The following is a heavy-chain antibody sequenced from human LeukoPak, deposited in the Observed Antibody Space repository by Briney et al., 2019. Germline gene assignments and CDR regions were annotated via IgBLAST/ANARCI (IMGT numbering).Heavy chain of an antibody. CDR2: IKGTNDNT. Sequence: ASVKVSCQASGFSFTTKNGISWVRQAPGQGFEWMGWIKGTNDNTNYAQKFQGRVTMTTDTSTSTAYMELRSLRSDDTAVYYCARDSYKQQLAHDAFDIWGQGTMVTVSS. D-gene: IGHD6-13*01. J-gene: IGHJ3*02. CDR3: ARDSYKQQLAHDAFDI. CDR1: GFSFTTKNG. V-gene: IGHV1-18*01.